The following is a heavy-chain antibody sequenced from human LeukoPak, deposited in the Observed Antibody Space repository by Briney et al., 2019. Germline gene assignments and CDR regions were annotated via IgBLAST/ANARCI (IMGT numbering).Heavy chain of an antibody. J-gene: IGHJ6*02. CDR2: ISYDGSNK. Sequence: GGSLRLSCAASGFTFSSYAMHWVRQAPGKALEGVAVISYDGSNKYYADSVKGRFTISRDNSKNTLYLQMNSLRAEDTAVYYCARDLRFLEWLPPGGGGMDVWGQGTTVTVSS. V-gene: IGHV3-30-3*01. CDR1: GFTFSSYA. D-gene: IGHD3-3*01. CDR3: ARDLRFLEWLPPGGGGMDV.